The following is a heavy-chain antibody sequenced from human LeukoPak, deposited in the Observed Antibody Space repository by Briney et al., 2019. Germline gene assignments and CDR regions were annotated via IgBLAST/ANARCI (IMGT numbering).Heavy chain of an antibody. D-gene: IGHD3-10*01. CDR1: GFTFSSYG. CDR2: TSYDGSNK. CDR3: AKDVGTMVRGVINWFDP. J-gene: IGHJ5*02. Sequence: GRSLRLSCAASGFTFSSYGMHWVRQAPGKGLEWVAVTSYDGSNKYYADSVKGRFTISRDNSKNTLYLQMNSLRAEDTAVYYCAKDVGTMVRGVINWFDPWGQRTLVTVSS. V-gene: IGHV3-30*18.